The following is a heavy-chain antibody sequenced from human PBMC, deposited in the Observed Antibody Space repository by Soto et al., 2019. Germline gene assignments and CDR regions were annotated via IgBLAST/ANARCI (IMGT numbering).Heavy chain of an antibody. CDR1: GFTVSSNY. Sequence: GSLRLSCAASGFTVSSNYMSWVRQAPGKGLEWVSVIYSGGSTYYADSVKGRFTISRDNSKNTLYLQMNSLRAEDTAVYYCARGLEPYSSSWYYYYYYMDVWGKGTTVTVSS. V-gene: IGHV3-66*01. J-gene: IGHJ6*03. CDR2: IYSGGST. CDR3: ARGLEPYSSSWYYYYYYMDV. D-gene: IGHD6-13*01.